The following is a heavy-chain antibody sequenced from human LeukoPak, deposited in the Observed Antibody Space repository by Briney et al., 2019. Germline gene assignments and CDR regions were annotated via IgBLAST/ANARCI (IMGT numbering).Heavy chain of an antibody. Sequence: GVSLRLSCAAPGFTVSSNYMSWVRQAPGKGLEWVSVIYSGGSTYYADSVKGRFTISRDNAKNTLYLQMNSLRAEDTAVYYCAKDLWVYSYGRTADYWGQGTLVTVSS. CDR3: AKDLWVYSYGRTADY. D-gene: IGHD5-18*01. CDR2: IYSGGST. CDR1: GFTVSSNY. J-gene: IGHJ4*02. V-gene: IGHV3-66*01.